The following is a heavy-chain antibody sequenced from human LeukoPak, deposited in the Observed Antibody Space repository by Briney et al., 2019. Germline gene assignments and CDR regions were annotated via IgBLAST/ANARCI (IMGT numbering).Heavy chain of an antibody. Sequence: SETLSLTCNVSGYSIISGYYWGWIRQPPGKGLEWIGTFYHSGSTYYNPSLKSRVTISVDTTKNQFSLKLSSVTAADTAMYYCARGETSSSFDYCYMDVWGEGTTVTVSS. CDR3: ARGETSSSFDYCYMDV. D-gene: IGHD6-6*01. CDR2: FYHSGST. CDR1: GYSIISGYY. J-gene: IGHJ6*03. V-gene: IGHV4-38-2*02.